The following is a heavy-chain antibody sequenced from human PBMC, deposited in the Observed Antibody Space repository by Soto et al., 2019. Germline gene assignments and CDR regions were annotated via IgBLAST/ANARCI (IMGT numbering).Heavy chain of an antibody. CDR2: ISAYNGKK. Sequence: QVQLVQSGGEVKKPGASVKLSCTASGYTFTSYGISWVRQAPGQGLEWMGWISAYNGKKNYAQNVQGRVTMTTDTSTRTAYMDLRSLRSDDTAVYYCARGGDVNYYHGMDVWGQGTTVTVSS. D-gene: IGHD5-12*01. J-gene: IGHJ6*02. V-gene: IGHV1-18*01. CDR1: GYTFTSYG. CDR3: ARGGDVNYYHGMDV.